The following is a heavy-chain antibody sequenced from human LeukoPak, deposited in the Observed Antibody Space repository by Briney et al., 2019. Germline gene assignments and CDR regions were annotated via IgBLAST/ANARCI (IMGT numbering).Heavy chain of an antibody. V-gene: IGHV1-18*01. D-gene: IGHD2-15*01. CDR2: ITSYNGNT. Sequence: ASVKVSCKASGYTFTSYSINWVRQAPGQGLEWMGWITSYNGNTNYAHKLQGRVTMTTDTSTSTAYMELRSLRSDDTAVYYCATDLLGYCSGGSCYNYWGQGTLVTVSS. CDR1: GYTFTSYS. CDR3: ATDLLGYCSGGSCYNY. J-gene: IGHJ4*02.